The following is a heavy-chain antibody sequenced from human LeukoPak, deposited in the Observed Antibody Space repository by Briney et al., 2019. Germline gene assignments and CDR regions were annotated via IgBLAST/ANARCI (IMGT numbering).Heavy chain of an antibody. V-gene: IGHV4-39*01. CDR1: GGSIRSSSYY. D-gene: IGHD5-24*01. CDR2: IYYYGST. Sequence: SETLSLTCTVSGGSIRSSSYYWGWIRQPPGKGLEWIGSIYYYGSTYYNPSLKSRVTISVDTSKNQFFLKLSSVTAADTAVYYCARQTLFRSERWLQFFDYWGQGTLVTGSS. CDR3: ARQTLFRSERWLQFFDY. J-gene: IGHJ4*02.